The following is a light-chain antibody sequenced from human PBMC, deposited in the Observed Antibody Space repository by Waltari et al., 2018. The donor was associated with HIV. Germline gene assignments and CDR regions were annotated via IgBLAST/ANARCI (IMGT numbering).Light chain of an antibody. J-gene: IGLJ3*02. Sequence: QSALTQPPSVSGSPGQSVAISCTETSSDVGSFNRVSWYQQSPGTAPKLMIYEASNRPSGVPDRFSGSKSGNTASLTISGLQAEDEADYYCSLYTSSSTWVFGGGTKLTVL. CDR1: SSDVGSFNR. V-gene: IGLV2-18*01. CDR2: EAS. CDR3: SLYTSSSTWV.